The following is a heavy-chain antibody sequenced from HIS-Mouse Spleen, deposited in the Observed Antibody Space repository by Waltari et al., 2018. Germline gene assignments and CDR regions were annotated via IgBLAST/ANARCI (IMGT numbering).Heavy chain of an antibody. CDR1: GGSISTSRYY. CDR3: ARLDYSSSSYYFDY. V-gene: IGHV4-39*01. D-gene: IGHD6-6*01. Sequence: QLQLQESGPGLVKPSETLSLTCTVSGGSISTSRYYWGWIRPPPGKGLEWIGSIYYSGSTYYNPSLKSRVTISVDTSKNQFSLKLSSVTAADTAVYYCARLDYSSSSYYFDYWGQGTLVTVSS. J-gene: IGHJ4*02. CDR2: IYYSGST.